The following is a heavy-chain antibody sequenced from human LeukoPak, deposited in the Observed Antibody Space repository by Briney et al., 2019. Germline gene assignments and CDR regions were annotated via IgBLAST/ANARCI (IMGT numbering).Heavy chain of an antibody. CDR2: ITESGDNT. V-gene: IGHV3-23*01. D-gene: IGHD6-13*01. J-gene: IGHJ4*02. Sequence: GGSLRLSCVTSGFTFSSSPMTWVRQAPGKGLEWVSSITESGDNTYYTDPVKGRLTISRDNSKNTLYLQMNTLRAEDTAVYSCAKARYTSSWSYFDYWGQGTLVTVSS. CDR1: GFTFSSSP. CDR3: AKARYTSSWSYFDY.